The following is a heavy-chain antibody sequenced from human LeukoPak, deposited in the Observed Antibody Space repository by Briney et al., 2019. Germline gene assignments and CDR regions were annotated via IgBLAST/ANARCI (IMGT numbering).Heavy chain of an antibody. CDR2: IYYSGST. V-gene: IGHV4-31*03. D-gene: IGHD5-18*01. CDR1: GGSISSGGYYY. CDR3: ARCKLAGSYGYYFDY. J-gene: IGHJ4*02. Sequence: PSETLSLTCSVSGGSISSGGYYYWSWIRQHPGTGLEWIGYIYYSGSTYYNPSLKSRVTISVVTPKNQFSLKLSSVTAADTAVYYCARCKLAGSYGYYFDYWGQGTLVTVSS.